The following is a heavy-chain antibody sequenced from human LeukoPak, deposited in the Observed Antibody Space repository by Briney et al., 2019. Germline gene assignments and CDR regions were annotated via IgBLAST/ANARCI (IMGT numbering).Heavy chain of an antibody. V-gene: IGHV4-59*08. Sequence: SETLSLTCTVSGGSISGYSWSWIRQPPGKGLEWIGYIYYSGGTDYNPSLKSRVTISVDTSKNQFSLQLRSVTAADTAVYYCARHERNGGYYDYWGQGTLVTVSS. CDR2: IYYSGGT. CDR1: GGSISGYS. D-gene: IGHD3-22*01. CDR3: ARHERNGGYYDY. J-gene: IGHJ4*02.